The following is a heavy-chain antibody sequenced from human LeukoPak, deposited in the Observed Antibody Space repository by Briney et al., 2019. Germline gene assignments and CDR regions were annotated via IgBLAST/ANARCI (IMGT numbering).Heavy chain of an antibody. V-gene: IGHV3-23*01. J-gene: IGHJ4*02. Sequence: GASVKVSCKASGYTFSSYAMSWVRQAPGKGLEWVSAISGSGGSTYYADSVKGRFTISRDNSKNTLYLQMNSLRAEDTAVYYCAKDKEIAAAGMFDYWGQGTLVTVSS. CDR1: GYTFSSYA. CDR2: ISGSGGST. CDR3: AKDKEIAAAGMFDY. D-gene: IGHD6-13*01.